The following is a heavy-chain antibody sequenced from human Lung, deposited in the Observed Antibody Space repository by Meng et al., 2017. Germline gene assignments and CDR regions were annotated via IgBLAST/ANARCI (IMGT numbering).Heavy chain of an antibody. V-gene: IGHV1-2*06. CDR1: GYNFPDYW. CDR2: IDPKSGDT. CDR3: VRDEDISAAGKLFGDY. D-gene: IGHD6-13*01. Sequence: ASVTVSCKPSGYNFPDYWLHWVRRAPGQGLEWMGRIDPKSGDTHYAQRFQGRVTMTGDTSISTAYMDRSGLRSDDTAMYYCVRDEDISAAGKLFGDYWGQGTLVTVSS. J-gene: IGHJ4*02.